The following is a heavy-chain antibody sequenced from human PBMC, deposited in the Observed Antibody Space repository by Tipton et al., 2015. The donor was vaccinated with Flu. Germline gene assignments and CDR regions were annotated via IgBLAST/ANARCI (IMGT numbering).Heavy chain of an antibody. D-gene: IGHD3-22*01. J-gene: IGHJ3*02. CDR3: AGPGDSSGYYPERGNAFGI. V-gene: IGHV1-69*01. CDR1: GGTFSSYA. CDR2: IIPIFGTA. Sequence: QVQLVQSGAEVKKPGSSVKVSCKASGGTFSSYAISWVRQAPGQGLEWMGGIIPIFGTANYAQKFQGRVTITADESTSTAYMELSSLRSEDTAVYYCAGPGDSSGYYPERGNAFGIWGQGTMVTVSS.